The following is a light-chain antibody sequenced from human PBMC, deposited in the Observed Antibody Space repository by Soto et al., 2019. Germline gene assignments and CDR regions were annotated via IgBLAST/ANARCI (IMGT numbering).Light chain of an antibody. J-gene: IGKJ1*01. V-gene: IGKV3-20*01. CDR2: DAS. CDR1: QSLTTNY. Sequence: EIVLTQPPGTLSLSPGERATLSCGTSQSLTTNYLAWYQQKPGQAPRLLIYDASSRATGIPDRFSGSGSGTDFTLTISRLEPEDFALYFCQQYDTSPWTFGQGTKVDIK. CDR3: QQYDTSPWT.